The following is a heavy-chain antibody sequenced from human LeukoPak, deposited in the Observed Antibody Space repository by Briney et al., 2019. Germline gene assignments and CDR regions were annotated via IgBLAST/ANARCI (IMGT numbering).Heavy chain of an antibody. V-gene: IGHV3-33*01. D-gene: IGHD6-19*01. CDR3: ARAEEQWLVERQAGPDY. J-gene: IGHJ4*02. Sequence: GGSLRLSCAASGFTFSSYGMHWVRQAPGKGLEWVALAWSGGTQKYYADSVKGRFTISRDNAKNSPYLQMNGLRAEDTAVYYCARAEEQWLVERQAGPDYWGQGTLVTVSS. CDR2: AWSGGTQK. CDR1: GFTFSSYG.